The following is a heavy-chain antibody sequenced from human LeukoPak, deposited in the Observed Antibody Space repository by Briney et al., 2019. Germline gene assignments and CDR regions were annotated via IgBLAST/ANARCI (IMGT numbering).Heavy chain of an antibody. CDR3: ARMSRDAGTFDY. Sequence: GASVKVSCKASGYTFTGYYMHWVRQAPGQGLEWLGWINPKSGGTNYAQKFQGRVTMTRDTSISTAYMELSGLRSDDTAVYYCARMSRDAGTFDYWGQGTLVTVSS. J-gene: IGHJ4*02. D-gene: IGHD3-10*01. CDR2: INPKSGGT. CDR1: GYTFTGYY. V-gene: IGHV1-2*02.